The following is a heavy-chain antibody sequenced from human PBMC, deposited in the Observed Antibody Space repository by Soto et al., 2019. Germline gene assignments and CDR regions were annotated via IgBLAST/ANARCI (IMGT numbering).Heavy chain of an antibody. J-gene: IGHJ4*02. CDR2: ISAYNGNT. D-gene: IGHD3-22*01. V-gene: IGHV1-18*01. Sequence: ASVKVSCKASGGTFSSYAISWVRQAPGQGLEWMGWISAYNGNTNYAQKLQGRVTMTTDTSTSTAYMELSSLRSEDTAVYYCARVRYYYDSSGYYGYWGQGTLVTVSS. CDR1: GGTFSSYA. CDR3: ARVRYYYDSSGYYGY.